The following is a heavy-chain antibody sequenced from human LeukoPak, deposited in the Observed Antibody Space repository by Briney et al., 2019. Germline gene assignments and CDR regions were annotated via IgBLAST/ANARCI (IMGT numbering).Heavy chain of an antibody. Sequence: PSETLSLTCAVYGGSFSGYYGSWIRQPPGKGLEWIGEINHSGSTNYNPSLKSRVTISVDTSKNQFSLKLSSVTAADTAVYYCARVVAPFYYDSSGYYRIYYYYYMDVWGKGTTVTVSS. CDR1: GGSFSGYY. D-gene: IGHD3-22*01. V-gene: IGHV4-34*01. J-gene: IGHJ6*03. CDR3: ARVVAPFYYDSSGYYRIYYYYYMDV. CDR2: INHSGST.